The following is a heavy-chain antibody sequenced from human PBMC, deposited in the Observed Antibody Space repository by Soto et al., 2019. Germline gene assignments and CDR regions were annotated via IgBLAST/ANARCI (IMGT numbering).Heavy chain of an antibody. CDR2: ISAYNGNT. V-gene: IGHV1-18*01. Sequence: ASVKVSCKASGYTFTSYVITWVRQAPGQGLEWLGWISAYNGNTNHAQNFQGRVTMTTDTSTTTAYMELRSLRSDDTAIYYCARVDSSGWYGSLQHWGQGTLVTVYS. D-gene: IGHD6-19*01. CDR3: ARVDSSGWYGSLQH. J-gene: IGHJ1*01. CDR1: GYTFTSYV.